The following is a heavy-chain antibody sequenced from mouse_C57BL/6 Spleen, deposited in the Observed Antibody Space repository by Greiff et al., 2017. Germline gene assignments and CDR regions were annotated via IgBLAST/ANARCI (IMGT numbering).Heavy chain of an antibody. CDR3: TMTYSSSPWFAY. J-gene: IGHJ3*01. CDR2: LHPSDSDT. V-gene: IGHV1-74*01. CDR1: GYTFTSYW. Sequence: VQLQQPGAELVKPGASVKVSCKASGYTFTSYWMHWVKQRPGQGLEWIGRLHPSDSDTNYNQKFKGKATLTVDKSSSTAYMQLSSLTSEDSAVYYCTMTYSSSPWFAYWGQGTLLTVSA. D-gene: IGHD1-1*01.